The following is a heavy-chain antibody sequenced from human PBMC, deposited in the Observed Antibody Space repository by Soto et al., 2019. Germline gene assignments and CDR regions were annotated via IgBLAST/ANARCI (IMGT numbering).Heavy chain of an antibody. D-gene: IGHD2-15*01. Sequence: GGSLRHSCAASGFTFSSYAMHWVRQAPGKGLEWVAVISYDGSNKYYADSVKGRFTISRDNSKNTLYLQMDSLRAEDTAVYYCARVPSSSGRAHFDYWGQGTLVTVSS. CDR3: ARVPSSSGRAHFDY. CDR2: ISYDGSNK. V-gene: IGHV3-30-3*01. J-gene: IGHJ4*02. CDR1: GFTFSSYA.